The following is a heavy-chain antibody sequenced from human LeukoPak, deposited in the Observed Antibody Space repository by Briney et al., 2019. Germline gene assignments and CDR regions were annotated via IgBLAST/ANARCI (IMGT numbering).Heavy chain of an antibody. Sequence: GESLQISCKGSGYSFTTYWIGWVRQLPGKGLEWMGIIYPGDSDTRYSPSFQGQVTISADKSSSTAYLQWSSLKASDTAMYYCARHSSVGSTTTPFDCWGQGTLVTVSS. CDR2: IYPGDSDT. J-gene: IGHJ4*02. D-gene: IGHD1-26*01. CDR3: ARHSSVGSTTTPFDC. CDR1: GYSFTTYW. V-gene: IGHV5-51*01.